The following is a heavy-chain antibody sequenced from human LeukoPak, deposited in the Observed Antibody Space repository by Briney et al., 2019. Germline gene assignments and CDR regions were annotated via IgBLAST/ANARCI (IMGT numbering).Heavy chain of an antibody. CDR1: GGSSSGYY. CDR2: INHSGST. D-gene: IGHD3-22*01. CDR3: ARGAYDSSGYYFYYFDY. Sequence: SETLSLTCAVYGGSSSGYYWSWIRQPPGKGLEWIGEINHSGSTNYNPSLKSRVTISVDTSKNQFSLKLSSVTAADTAVYYCARGAYDSSGYYFYYFDYWGQGTLVTVSS. V-gene: IGHV4-34*01. J-gene: IGHJ4*02.